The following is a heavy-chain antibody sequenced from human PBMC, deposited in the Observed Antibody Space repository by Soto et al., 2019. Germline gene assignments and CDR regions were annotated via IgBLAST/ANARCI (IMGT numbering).Heavy chain of an antibody. D-gene: IGHD2-15*01. Sequence: QVPLVESGGGVVEPARSLRLSCAASGFIFNEYGLHWVRQAPGKGLEWVAVIWYDGSNKYYADSVKGRVTVSRDNSKNTMSLQMSSLRVEDTAVYYCARWGCSGSNCNLNQRSFDLWGQGTLVTVSS. CDR3: ARWGCSGSNCNLNQRSFDL. CDR2: IWYDGSNK. J-gene: IGHJ4*02. CDR1: GFIFNEYG. V-gene: IGHV3-33*03.